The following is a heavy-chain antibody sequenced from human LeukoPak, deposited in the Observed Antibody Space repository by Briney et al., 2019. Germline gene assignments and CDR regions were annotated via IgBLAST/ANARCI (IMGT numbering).Heavy chain of an antibody. D-gene: IGHD4-17*01. V-gene: IGHV5-51*01. CDR2: IYPGDSDT. Sequence: GESLKVSCKASGYSFTTYWIAWVRQMPGKGLEWMGIIYPGDSDTRYSPSFQGQVTISADKSISTAYLQWSSLKVSDTAMYYCARQWTTVTSPFDIWGQGTMVTVSS. J-gene: IGHJ3*02. CDR3: ARQWTTVTSPFDI. CDR1: GYSFTTYW.